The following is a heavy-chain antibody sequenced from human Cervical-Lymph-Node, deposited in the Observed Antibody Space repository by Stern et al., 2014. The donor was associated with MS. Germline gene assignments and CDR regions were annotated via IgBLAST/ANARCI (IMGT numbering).Heavy chain of an antibody. J-gene: IGHJ4*02. Sequence: VQLVESGGGVVQPGRSLRLSCVASGFTFSNYAMHWVRQAPGKGLEWVAIISYGGSDKYYADSVKGRFTISRDNSKNTLYLQMNSLRAKDTAVYYCAREHYYDSTVYYPLFDCWGQGTLVTVSS. CDR1: GFTFSNYA. CDR3: AREHYYDSTVYYPLFDC. V-gene: IGHV3-30-3*01. CDR2: ISYGGSDK. D-gene: IGHD3-22*01.